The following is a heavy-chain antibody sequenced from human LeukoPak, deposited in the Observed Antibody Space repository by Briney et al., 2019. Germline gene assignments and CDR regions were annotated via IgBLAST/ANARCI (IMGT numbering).Heavy chain of an antibody. Sequence: ASVKVSCKASGYTFTSYYMYWVRQAPGQGLEWMGIINPSGDNTNYAQKFQGRVTMTEDTSTDTAYMELSSLRSEDTAVYYCATGLWFGKYLDVWGKGTTVTISS. CDR2: INPSGDNT. CDR3: ATGLWFGKYLDV. V-gene: IGHV1-46*01. D-gene: IGHD3-10*01. CDR1: GYTFTSYY. J-gene: IGHJ6*04.